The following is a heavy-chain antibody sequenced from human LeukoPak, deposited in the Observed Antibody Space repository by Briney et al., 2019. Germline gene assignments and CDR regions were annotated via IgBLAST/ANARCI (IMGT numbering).Heavy chain of an antibody. D-gene: IGHD6-19*01. J-gene: IGHJ4*02. V-gene: IGHV3-48*01. Sequence: PGGSLRLSCAASGFTFSSYTMNWVRQAPGKGLEWVSYISSSSSTIYYADSVKGRFTISRDNSKNSLYLQVNSLRAEDTAIYYCARGLGSYSSGWYMGFDYWGEGTLVTVSS. CDR3: ARGLGSYSSGWYMGFDY. CDR2: ISSSSSTI. CDR1: GFTFSSYT.